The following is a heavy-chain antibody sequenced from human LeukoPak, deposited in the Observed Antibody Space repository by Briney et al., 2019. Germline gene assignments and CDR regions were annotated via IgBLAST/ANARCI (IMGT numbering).Heavy chain of an antibody. CDR3: ASGGSGYSYGIDY. J-gene: IGHJ4*02. D-gene: IGHD5-18*01. Sequence: ASVKVSCKASGGTFSSYAISWVRQAPGQGLEWMGGIIPIFGTANYAQKFQGRVTITADESTSTAYMELSSLRSDDTAVYYCASGGSGYSYGIDYWGQGTLVTVSS. CDR1: GGTFSSYA. CDR2: IIPIFGTA. V-gene: IGHV1-69*13.